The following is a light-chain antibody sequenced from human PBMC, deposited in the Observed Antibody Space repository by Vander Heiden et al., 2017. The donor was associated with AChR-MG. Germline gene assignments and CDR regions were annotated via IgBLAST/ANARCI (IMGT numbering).Light chain of an antibody. V-gene: IGKV3-20*01. CDR2: DAS. CDR1: QTVSSTY. Sequence: EFVLMQSPGTLSLSPGERATLSCRASQTVSSTYLVWYQQKPGQAPRLLIYDASSRATGIPDRFSGSGSGTDFTLTISRLEPDDFAVYYCQHYGASPGVTFGPGTKVDMK. J-gene: IGKJ3*01. CDR3: QHYGASPGVT.